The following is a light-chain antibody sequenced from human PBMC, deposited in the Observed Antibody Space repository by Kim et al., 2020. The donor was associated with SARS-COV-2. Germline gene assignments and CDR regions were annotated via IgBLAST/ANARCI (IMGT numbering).Light chain of an antibody. V-gene: IGLV3-1*01. CDR2: QDS. CDR1: KLGDKY. J-gene: IGLJ1*01. Sequence: SVSPRQTASITCSGDKLGDKYACWYQQKPGQSPVLVIYQDSKRPSGIPERFSGSNSGNTATLTISGTQAMDEADYYCQAWDSSTAVFGTGTKVTV. CDR3: QAWDSSTAV.